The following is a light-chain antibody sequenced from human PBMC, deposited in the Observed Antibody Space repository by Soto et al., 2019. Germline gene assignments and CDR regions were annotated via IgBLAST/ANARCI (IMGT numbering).Light chain of an antibody. Sequence: QSVLTQPPSASGTPGQRVTISCSGSSSNIGGYTVNWYQQLPGTSPKLLIYSHNQRPSGVPDRFSGSKSGTSASLAISGLQSEDDADYYCAAWDDSLNGWVFGGGTKLTVL. CDR3: AAWDDSLNGWV. CDR1: SSNIGGYT. J-gene: IGLJ3*02. CDR2: SHN. V-gene: IGLV1-44*01.